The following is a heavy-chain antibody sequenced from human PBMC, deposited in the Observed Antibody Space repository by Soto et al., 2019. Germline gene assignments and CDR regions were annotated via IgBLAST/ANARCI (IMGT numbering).Heavy chain of an antibody. J-gene: IGHJ4*02. CDR1: GGSISRGGYY. CDR2: IYYSGNT. D-gene: IGHD5-18*01. Sequence: SETLSLTCTVSGGSISRGGYYWSWIRQHPGKGLEWIGYIYYSGNTYYNPSLKSRVSISVDMSKNQFSLKLSSVTAADTAVYYCAREDVDSAIFDYWGQGTLVTVSS. V-gene: IGHV4-31*03. CDR3: AREDVDSAIFDY.